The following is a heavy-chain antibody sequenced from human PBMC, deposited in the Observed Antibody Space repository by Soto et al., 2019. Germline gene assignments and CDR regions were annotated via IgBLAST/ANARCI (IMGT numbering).Heavy chain of an antibody. V-gene: IGHV4-59*08. CDR2: IYYSGST. CDR1: DDSISNYY. D-gene: IGHD6-13*01. Sequence: SETLSLTCTVSDDSISNYYWSWIRQPPGKGLDWIGYIYYSGSTNSIPSLKSRFTISVDTSKILFSLKLSSVTAADTAVYYCARHLWVGSSWYLGAFDIWGQGTMVTVSS. CDR3: ARHLWVGSSWYLGAFDI. J-gene: IGHJ3*02.